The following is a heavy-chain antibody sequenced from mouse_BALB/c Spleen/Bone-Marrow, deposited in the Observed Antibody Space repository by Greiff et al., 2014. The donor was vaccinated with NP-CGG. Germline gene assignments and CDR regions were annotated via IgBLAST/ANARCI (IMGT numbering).Heavy chain of an antibody. CDR3: ARSYDGFPYSFDS. CDR1: GYTFTSYD. Sequence: QVQLQQSGPELVKPGALVKISCKTSGYTFTSYDINWVKQRPGQGLEWIGWIYPGDGSTKYNEKFKGKATLTADRSSSTAYMQLNSLTSENSSVDFGARSYDGFPYSFDSWGQGTTLTVSS. V-gene: IGHV1S56*01. J-gene: IGHJ2*01. CDR2: IYPGDGST. D-gene: IGHD2-3*01.